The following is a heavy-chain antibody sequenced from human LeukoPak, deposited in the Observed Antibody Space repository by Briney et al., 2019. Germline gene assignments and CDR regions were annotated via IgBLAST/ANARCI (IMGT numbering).Heavy chain of an antibody. V-gene: IGHV3-23*01. D-gene: IGHD3-9*01. Sequence: PGGSLRLSSAASGFTFSSYAMSWVRQAPGKGLEWVSAISGSGSSTYYADSVKGRFTISRDNSKNTLYLQMNSLRAEDTAVYYCAKYRRYVPRFDYWGQGTLVTVSS. CDR2: ISGSGSST. CDR1: GFTFSSYA. J-gene: IGHJ4*02. CDR3: AKYRRYVPRFDY.